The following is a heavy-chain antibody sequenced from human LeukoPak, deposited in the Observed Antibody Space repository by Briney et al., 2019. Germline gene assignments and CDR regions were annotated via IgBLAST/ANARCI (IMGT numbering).Heavy chain of an antibody. V-gene: IGHV1-18*01. J-gene: IGHJ5*02. CDR3: ARSDIRPGWFDP. CDR1: GYNFITYP. Sequence: ASVKVSCKASGYNFITYPLIWVRQAPGQGLEWMGRISPYNDNTDLAQNLQGRVTMTTDTSTSTAYMELRGLTSDDTAVYYCARSDIRPGWFDPWGQGTLVTVSS. D-gene: IGHD2-15*01. CDR2: ISPYNDNT.